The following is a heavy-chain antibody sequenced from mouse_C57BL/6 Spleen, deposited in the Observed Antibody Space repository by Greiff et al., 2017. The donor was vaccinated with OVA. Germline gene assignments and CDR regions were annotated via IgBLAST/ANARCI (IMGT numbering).Heavy chain of an antibody. CDR2: INPNNGGT. CDR1: GYTFTDYY. D-gene: IGHD2-1*01. V-gene: IGHV1-26*01. J-gene: IGHJ2*01. CDR3: AFYYGNYGGFDY. Sequence: VQLQQSGPELVKPGASVKISCKASGYTFTDYYMNWVKQSHGKSLEWIGDINPNNGGTSYNQKFKGKATLTVDKSSSTAYMELRSLTSEDSAVYYCAFYYGNYGGFDYWGQGTTLTVSS.